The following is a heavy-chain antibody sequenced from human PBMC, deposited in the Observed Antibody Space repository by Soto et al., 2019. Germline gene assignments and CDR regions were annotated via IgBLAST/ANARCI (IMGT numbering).Heavy chain of an antibody. J-gene: IGHJ5*02. CDR1: GYTFTGYY. D-gene: IGHD2-2*01. V-gene: IGHV1-46*01. CDR3: ARDLRVPAAIGDWFDP. Sequence: GASVKVSCKASGYTFTGYYMHWVRQAPGQGLEWMGWINPSGGSTSYAQKFQGRVTMTRDTSTSTVYMELSSLRSEDTAVYYCARDLRVPAAIGDWFDPWGQGTLVTVSS. CDR2: INPSGGST.